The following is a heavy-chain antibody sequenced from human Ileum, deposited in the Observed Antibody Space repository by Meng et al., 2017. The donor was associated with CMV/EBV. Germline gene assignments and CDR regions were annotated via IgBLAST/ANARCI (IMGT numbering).Heavy chain of an antibody. Sequence: GGSLRLSCAASGFSFGSYAMHWVRQAPGKGLEWVAFMQHDGRSEYYADSVKGRFTISRDNSKNTLFLQMNSLRAEDTAVYYCAKGLVVAAFYYYYGMDVWGQGTTVTVSS. CDR2: MQHDGRSE. J-gene: IGHJ6*02. CDR3: AKGLVVAAFYYYYGMDV. V-gene: IGHV3-30*02. D-gene: IGHD2-2*01. CDR1: GFSFGSYA.